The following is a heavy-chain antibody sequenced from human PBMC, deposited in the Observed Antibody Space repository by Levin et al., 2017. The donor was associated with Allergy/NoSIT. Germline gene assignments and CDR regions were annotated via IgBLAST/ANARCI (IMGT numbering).Heavy chain of an antibody. CDR2: IKSKIDGGTT. V-gene: IGHV3-15*07. CDR3: TTEHDYGDYINCFES. Sequence: NPGESLKISCAASGFSFSNAWMNWVRQTPGKGLEWVGRIKSKIDGGTTDYAAPVKDRFIISRDDSKNTLFLQMNNLKTEDTAVYYCTTEHDYGDYINCFESWGQGTLVTVSS. J-gene: IGHJ5*01. D-gene: IGHD4-17*01. CDR1: GFSFSNAW.